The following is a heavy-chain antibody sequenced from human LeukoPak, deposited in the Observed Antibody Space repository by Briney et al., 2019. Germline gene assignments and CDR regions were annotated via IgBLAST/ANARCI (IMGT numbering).Heavy chain of an antibody. V-gene: IGHV4-38-2*02. CDR2: IYHSGST. CDR1: GYSISSGYY. J-gene: IGHJ4*02. D-gene: IGHD7-27*01. Sequence: SETLSLTCTVSGYSISSGYYWGWIRQPPGKGLEWIGSIYHSGSTYYNPSLKSRVTISVDTSKNQFSLKLTSVTAADTAVYYCVRHTSNWGFDFWGQGTLVTVSS. CDR3: VRHTSNWGFDF.